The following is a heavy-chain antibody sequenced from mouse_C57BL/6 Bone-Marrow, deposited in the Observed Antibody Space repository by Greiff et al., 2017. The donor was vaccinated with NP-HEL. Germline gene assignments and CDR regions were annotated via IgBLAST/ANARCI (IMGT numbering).Heavy chain of an antibody. CDR2: IDPETGGT. CDR3: TREWEGPDY. D-gene: IGHD1-3*01. Sequence: QVQLQQSGAELVRPGASVTLSCKASGYTFTDYEMHWVKQTPVHGLEWIGAIDPETGGTAYNQKFKGKAILTADKSSSTAYMELRSLTSEDSAVYYCTREWEGPDYWGQGTTLTVSS. V-gene: IGHV1-15*01. CDR1: GYTFTDYE. J-gene: IGHJ2*01.